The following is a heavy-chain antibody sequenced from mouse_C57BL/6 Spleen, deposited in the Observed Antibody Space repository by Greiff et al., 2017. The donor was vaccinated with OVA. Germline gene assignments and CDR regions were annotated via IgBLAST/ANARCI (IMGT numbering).Heavy chain of an antibody. D-gene: IGHD1-1*01. CDR2: IWSGGST. V-gene: IGHV2-2*01. CDR3: ARNGVYGVFYYFDY. J-gene: IGHJ2*01. Sequence: VKLVESGPGLVQPSQSLSITCTVSGFSLTSYGVHWVRQSPGKGLEWLGVIWSGGSTDYNAAFISRLSISKDNSKSQVFFKMNSLQADDTAIYYCARNGVYGVFYYFDYWGQGTTLTVSS. CDR1: GFSLTSYG.